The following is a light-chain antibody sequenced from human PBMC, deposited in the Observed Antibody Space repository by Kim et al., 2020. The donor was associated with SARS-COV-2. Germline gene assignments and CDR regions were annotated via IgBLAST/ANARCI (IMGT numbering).Light chain of an antibody. J-gene: IGLJ3*02. Sequence: GQSITISCTGTNSDVGSYDHVSWYQQHPGKAPKVIIYEVNKRPSGVSDRFSGSKSGNTASLTISGLQAEDETDYYCCSYAGSGTWVFGGGTQLNVL. CDR2: EVN. V-gene: IGLV2-23*02. CDR1: NSDVGSYDH. CDR3: CSYAGSGTWV.